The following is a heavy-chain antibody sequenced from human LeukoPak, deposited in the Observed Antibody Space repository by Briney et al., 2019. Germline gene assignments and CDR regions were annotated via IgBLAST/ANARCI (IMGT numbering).Heavy chain of an antibody. CDR3: VKDGYCGAARCYGWFDP. CDR1: GFTVSSNY. V-gene: IGHV3-30*18. CDR2: IAYDGSNE. Sequence: GGSLRLSSAASGFTVSSNYMSWVRPAPGKGLEWVADIAYDGSNEYYADSVRGRFTISTDNPKNTLYVQMNSLRVEDTAVYYCVKDGYCGAARCYGWFDPWGQRTLVTVSS. D-gene: IGHD2-2*03. J-gene: IGHJ5*02.